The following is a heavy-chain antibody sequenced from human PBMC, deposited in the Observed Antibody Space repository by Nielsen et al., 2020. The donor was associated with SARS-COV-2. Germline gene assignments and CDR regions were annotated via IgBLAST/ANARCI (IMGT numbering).Heavy chain of an antibody. CDR2: IGTTGDKT. Sequence: GGSLRLSCTASGFTFSNSAMSWVRQAPGKGLEWVSSIGTTGDKTFYADSVKGRFTISRDNSKNTLYLQLNSLRAEDTAVFYCAKISGSQRHYFDFWGQGALVTVSS. J-gene: IGHJ4*02. CDR1: GFTFSNSA. V-gene: IGHV3-23*01. CDR3: AKISGSQRHYFDF. D-gene: IGHD1-26*01.